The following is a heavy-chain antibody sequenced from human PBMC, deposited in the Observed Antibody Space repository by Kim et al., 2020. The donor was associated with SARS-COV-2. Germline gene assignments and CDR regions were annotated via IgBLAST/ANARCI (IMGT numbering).Heavy chain of an antibody. J-gene: IGHJ4*02. CDR1: GFTFSDHY. V-gene: IGHV3-72*01. CDR3: ARASQSGNIYYFDY. D-gene: IGHD1-26*01. CDR2: TRKKANNYTT. Sequence: GGSLRLSCAASGFTFSDHYMDWVRQAPGKGLEWVGRTRKKANNYTTEYAASVKGRFTISRDDSKNSLYLQINSLKTEDTAVYYCARASQSGNIYYFDYWGQGTLVTVSS.